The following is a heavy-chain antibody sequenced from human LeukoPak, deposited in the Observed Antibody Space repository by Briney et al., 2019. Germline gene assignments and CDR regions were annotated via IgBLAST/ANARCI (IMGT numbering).Heavy chain of an antibody. CDR3: AREVLYRGIRDSSGYAPFDY. J-gene: IGHJ4*02. D-gene: IGHD3-22*01. CDR1: GYTFTSYG. V-gene: IGHV1-18*01. CDR2: ISAYNGNT. Sequence: ASVKVSCKASGYTFTSYGISWVRQAPGQGLEWMGWISAYNGNTNYAQKLQGRVTMTTDTSTSTAYMELRSLRSEDTAVYYCAREVLYRGIRDSSGYAPFDYWGQGTLVTVSS.